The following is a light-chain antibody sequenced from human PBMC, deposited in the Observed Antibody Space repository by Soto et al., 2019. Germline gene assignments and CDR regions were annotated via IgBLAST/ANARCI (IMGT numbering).Light chain of an antibody. CDR2: SNN. V-gene: IGLV1-44*01. CDR1: SSNIGSNT. J-gene: IGLJ1*01. CDR3: AAWDDSLNGYV. Sequence: LTQPPSASGTPGQRVTISCSGSSSNIGSNTVNWYQQLPGTAPKLLIYSNNQRPSGVPDRFSGSKSGTSASLAISGLQSEGEADYYCAAWDDSLNGYVFGTGTKVTVL.